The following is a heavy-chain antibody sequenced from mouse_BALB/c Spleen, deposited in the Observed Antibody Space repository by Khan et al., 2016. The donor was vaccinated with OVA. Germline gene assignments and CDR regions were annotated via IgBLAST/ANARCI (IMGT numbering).Heavy chain of an antibody. Sequence: QVQLKQSGAELARPGASVKMSCKASGYIFTNYMMHWVKQRPGPGLEWIGDINPSNDYSNYNQNFKEKATLTADKSSSPAYMQLSSLPSDNSAVDYCARGGYGSFGFWGQGTLVTVSA. D-gene: IGHD1-1*01. CDR1: GYIFTNYM. V-gene: IGHV1-4*01. J-gene: IGHJ3*01. CDR2: INPSNDYS. CDR3: ARGGYGSFGF.